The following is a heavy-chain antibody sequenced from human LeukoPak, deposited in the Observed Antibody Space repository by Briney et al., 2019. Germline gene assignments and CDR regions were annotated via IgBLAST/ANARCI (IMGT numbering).Heavy chain of an antibody. J-gene: IGHJ4*02. Sequence: SSETLSLTCAVYGGSFSGYYWSWIRQPPGKGLEWIGEINHSGSTNYNPSLKSRVTISVDTSKNQFSLKLSSVTAADTAVYYCAIRKGGFVVVPAAFDYWGQGTLVTVSS. CDR2: INHSGST. D-gene: IGHD2-2*01. V-gene: IGHV4-34*01. CDR1: GGSFSGYY. CDR3: AIRKGGFVVVPAAFDY.